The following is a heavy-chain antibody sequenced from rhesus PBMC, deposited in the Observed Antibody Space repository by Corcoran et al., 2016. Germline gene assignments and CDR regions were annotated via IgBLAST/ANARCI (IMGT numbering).Heavy chain of an antibody. CDR1: GYSISSGYD. Sequence: QVQLQESGPGVVKPSETLSVTCAVSGYSISSGYDLSWYRQPPGKGLGWFGYIYGSSGRTNSNPSLKNRVTISKDTSKHQCSLKLSSVTAADTAVYYCARGYYFDYGGQGVLVTVSS. CDR3: ARGYYFDY. V-gene: IGHV4-76*01. J-gene: IGHJ4*01. CDR2: IYGSSGRT.